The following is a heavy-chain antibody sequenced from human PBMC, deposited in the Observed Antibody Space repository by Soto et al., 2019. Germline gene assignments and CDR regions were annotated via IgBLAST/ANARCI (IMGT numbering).Heavy chain of an antibody. V-gene: IGHV1-18*01. CDR1: GFTFTSYA. J-gene: IGHJ4*02. D-gene: IGHD3-16*01. CDR3: ARDFTGWPPDGVDS. Sequence: QVHLVQSGAEVKMPGASVKVSCKASGFTFTSYAFTWVRQAPGQGLEWMGWISAYNGNTNYARNFRGRVTMTTDSSTSTGYMELGSRTSDDTAVYFCARDFTGWPPDGVDSWGQGTLVSVSA. CDR2: ISAYNGNT.